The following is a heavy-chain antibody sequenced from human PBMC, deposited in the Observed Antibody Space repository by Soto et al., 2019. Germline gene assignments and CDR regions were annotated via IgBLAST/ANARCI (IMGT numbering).Heavy chain of an antibody. J-gene: IGHJ4*02. CDR1: GYNFTQYG. Sequence: ASVKVSCKASGYNFTQYGLHWVRLAPGQRPEWMGWVNAGNGNTKYPLKLQGRVTITRDTSASTAHMELSSLRSEDTAIYYCARERAIRDWAESYHDYWGQGTLVTVSS. D-gene: IGHD3-9*01. CDR2: VNAGNGNT. CDR3: ARERAIRDWAESYHDY. V-gene: IGHV1-3*01.